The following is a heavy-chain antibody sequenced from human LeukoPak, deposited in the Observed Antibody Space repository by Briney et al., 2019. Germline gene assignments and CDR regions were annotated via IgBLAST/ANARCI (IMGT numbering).Heavy chain of an antibody. V-gene: IGHV4-59*01. J-gene: IGHJ4*02. CDR2: IYYSGST. D-gene: IGHD5-12*01. CDR3: ASGYSGYDFDY. CDR1: GGSISSYY. Sequence: SQTLSLTCTVSGGSISSYYWSWIRQPPGKGLEWIGYIYYSGSTNYNPSLKSRVTISVDTSKNQFSLKLSSVTAADTAVYYCASGYSGYDFDYWGQGTLVTVSS.